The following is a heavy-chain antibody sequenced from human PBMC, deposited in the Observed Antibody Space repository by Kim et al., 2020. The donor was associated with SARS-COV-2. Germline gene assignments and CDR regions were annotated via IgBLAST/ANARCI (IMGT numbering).Heavy chain of an antibody. V-gene: IGHV1-3*01. CDR3: AREGHEGGYLT. Sequence: KTRYAQKIQDRLTSTRDTSASTAYMELNSLGSEDTAVYYCAREGHEGGYLTWGQGTMVTVSS. D-gene: IGHD3-22*01. J-gene: IGHJ3*01. CDR2: KT.